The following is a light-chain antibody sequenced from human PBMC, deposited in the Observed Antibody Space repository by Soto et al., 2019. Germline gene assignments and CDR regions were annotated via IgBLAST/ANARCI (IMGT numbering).Light chain of an antibody. CDR1: ELISSA. J-gene: IGKJ3*01. Sequence: AIQLTQSPSSLSASVGDRVTITCRASELISSALAWYQQKPGRSPHLLISDASLLEGGVPSRFSGSGSGTDFTLTISGLQPEDFATYYCKQFSTFPFTFGPGTPVDVK. V-gene: IGKV1-13*02. CDR2: DAS. CDR3: KQFSTFPFT.